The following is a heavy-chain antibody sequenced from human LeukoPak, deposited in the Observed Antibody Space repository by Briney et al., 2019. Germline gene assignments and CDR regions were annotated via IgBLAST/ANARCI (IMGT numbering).Heavy chain of an antibody. CDR1: GFTFSSCA. Sequence: GGSLRLSCAASGFTFSSCAMSWVRQAPGKGLEWVSAISGSGGSTYYADSVKGRFTISRDNSRNTLYLQMNSLRAEDTAVYYCAKDPSDLGGSGSNNYFDCWGQGTLVTVSS. CDR3: AKDPSDLGGSGSNNYFDC. CDR2: ISGSGGST. J-gene: IGHJ4*02. D-gene: IGHD3-10*01. V-gene: IGHV3-23*01.